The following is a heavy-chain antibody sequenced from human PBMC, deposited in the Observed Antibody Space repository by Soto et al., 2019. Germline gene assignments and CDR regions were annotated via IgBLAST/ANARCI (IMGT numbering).Heavy chain of an antibody. D-gene: IGHD3-3*01. CDR3: ARVEIFGVVIGGYFDY. V-gene: IGHV4-34*01. CDR1: GGSFSGYY. Sequence: SETLSLTCAVYGGSFSGYYWSWIRQPPGKGLEWIGEINHSGSTNYNPSLKSRVTISVDTSKNQFSLKLSSVTAADTAVYYCARVEIFGVVIGGYFDYWGQGTLVTVSS. J-gene: IGHJ4*02. CDR2: INHSGST.